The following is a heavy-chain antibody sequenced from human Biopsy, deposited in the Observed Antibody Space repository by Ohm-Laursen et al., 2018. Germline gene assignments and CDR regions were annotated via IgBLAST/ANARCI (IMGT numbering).Heavy chain of an antibody. CDR1: GASVKTSGYF. Sequence: TLSLTWGVSGASVKTSGYFWAWIRQRPGKGLEWIGYISYNERTHYNPSLTSRLAISFDTSNNRTSLQLRSVSVADTAVYYCVREPKTGTAEAWYFDLWGRGSPVTVPS. J-gene: IGHJ2*01. V-gene: IGHV4-31*11. D-gene: IGHD3-9*01. CDR3: VREPKTGTAEAWYFDL. CDR2: ISYNERT.